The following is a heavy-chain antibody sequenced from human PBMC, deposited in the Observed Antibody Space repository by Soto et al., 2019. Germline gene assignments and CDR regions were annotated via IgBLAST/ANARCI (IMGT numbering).Heavy chain of an antibody. J-gene: IGHJ5*02. D-gene: IGHD6-6*01. CDR3: ARAYSRSSRTIDP. CDR2: INAGNGNT. Sequence: QVQLVQSGAEVKKPGASVKVSCKASEYTFTRYAMHWVGQAPGQRLEWMGWINAGNGNTKYSQKFQGRVTITRDTSASTAYMELSSLRSEDTAVYYCARAYSRSSRTIDPWGPGTLVTVSS. CDR1: EYTFTRYA. V-gene: IGHV1-3*01.